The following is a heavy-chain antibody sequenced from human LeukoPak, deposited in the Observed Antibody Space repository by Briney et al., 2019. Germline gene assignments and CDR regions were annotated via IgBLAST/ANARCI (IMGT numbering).Heavy chain of an antibody. CDR3: ARGAPLIASGVYYFDY. V-gene: IGHV3-21*01. CDR2: ISSGRTYI. Sequence: SGGSLRLSCAAYGFTFSSYSMNWVRQAPGRGLEWVSSISSGRTYIYYADSVKGRFTISRDNAKNSLYLQMNSLRAEDTAVYYCARGAPLIASGVYYFDYWGQGTLVTVSS. D-gene: IGHD6-25*01. CDR1: GFTFSSYS. J-gene: IGHJ4*02.